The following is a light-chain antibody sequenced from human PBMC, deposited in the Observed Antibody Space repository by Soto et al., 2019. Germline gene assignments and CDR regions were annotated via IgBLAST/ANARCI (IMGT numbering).Light chain of an antibody. CDR2: SNN. Sequence: QPVLTQPPSASGTPGQRVTISCSGGRSNIGSNYVYWYQQLPGTAPKLLISSNNQRPSGVPDRFSGSKSGTSASLAISGLRSEDEADYYCAAWDDSLSGEVFGGGTQLTVL. CDR3: AAWDDSLSGEV. CDR1: RSNIGSNY. V-gene: IGLV1-47*01. J-gene: IGLJ3*02.